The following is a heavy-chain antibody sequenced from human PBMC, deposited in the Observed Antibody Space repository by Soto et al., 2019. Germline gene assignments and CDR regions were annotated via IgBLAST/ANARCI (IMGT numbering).Heavy chain of an antibody. D-gene: IGHD3-22*01. Sequence: SETLSLTCTVSGGSISSGGYYWSWIRQHPGKGLEWIGYIYYSGSTYYNPSLKSRVTISVDTSKNQFSLKLSSVTAADTAVYYCARGRKDYYDSSGQGYYFDYWGQGTLVNVSS. V-gene: IGHV4-31*02. CDR2: IYYSGST. CDR1: GGSISSGGYY. CDR3: ARGRKDYYDSSGQGYYFDY. J-gene: IGHJ4*02.